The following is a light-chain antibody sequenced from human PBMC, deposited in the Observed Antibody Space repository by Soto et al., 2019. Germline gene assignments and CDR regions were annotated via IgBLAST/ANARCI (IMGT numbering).Light chain of an antibody. CDR1: QSISSR. Sequence: DIQMTQSPSTLSASVGDRVTITCRASQSISSRLAWYQQKPGKAPKLLIFDASSLDSGVPSRFSGSGSGTEFTLAISSLQRDDFATYYCQQYYSYWTFGQGSKVEFK. V-gene: IGKV1-5*01. CDR3: QQYYSYWT. CDR2: DAS. J-gene: IGKJ1*01.